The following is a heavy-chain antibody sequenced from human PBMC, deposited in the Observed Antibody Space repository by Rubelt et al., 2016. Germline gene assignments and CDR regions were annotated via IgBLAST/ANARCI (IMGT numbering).Heavy chain of an antibody. CDR1: GGSISSYY. V-gene: IGHV4-59*01. CDR2: MYYSGST. CDR3: ATSKVSSNWFAY. D-gene: IGHD6-13*01. Sequence: QLQLQESGPGLVKPSETLSLTCTVSGGSISSYYWSWIRQPAGKGLEWIAYMYYSGSTSYNPSLKSRVTISVDTSKNQFSLKLSSVTAADTAMYYCATSKVSSNWFAYWGQGTLVTVSS. J-gene: IGHJ4*02.